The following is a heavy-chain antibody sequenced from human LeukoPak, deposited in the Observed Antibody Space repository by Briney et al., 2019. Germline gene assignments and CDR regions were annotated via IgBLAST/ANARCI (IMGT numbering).Heavy chain of an antibody. J-gene: IGHJ4*02. V-gene: IGHV3-30*02. CDR1: GFTFTTYD. D-gene: IGHD2-2*01. CDR3: AKDLSCSSTSCRDSPFF. Sequence: PGGSLRLSCAASGFTFTTYDMHWVRQAPGKGLEWVAFIQYDGRNKYYAASVKGRFTISRDSSRNTLYLQMNSLRPEDTAVYYCAKDLSCSSTSCRDSPFFWGQGTLVTVSS. CDR2: IQYDGRNK.